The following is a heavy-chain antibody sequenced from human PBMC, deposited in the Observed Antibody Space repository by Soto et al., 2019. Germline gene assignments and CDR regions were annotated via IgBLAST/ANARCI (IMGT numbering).Heavy chain of an antibody. CDR1: GGTFSSYA. D-gene: IGHD1-7*01. V-gene: IGHV1-69*13. J-gene: IGHJ6*02. CDR2: IIPIFGTA. CDR3: VRGTGTIGSDYYYGMDV. Sequence: GASVKVSCKASGGTFSSYAISWVRQAPGQGLEWMGGIIPIFGTANYAQKFQGRVTITADESTSTAYMELSSLRSEDTAVYYCVRGTGTIGSDYYYGMDVWGQGTTVTVSS.